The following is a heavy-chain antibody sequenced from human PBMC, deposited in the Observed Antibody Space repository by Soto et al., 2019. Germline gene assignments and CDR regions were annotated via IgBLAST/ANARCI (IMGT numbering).Heavy chain of an antibody. V-gene: IGHV3-30*03. J-gene: IGHJ4*02. Sequence: QVQLVESGGGVVQPGRSLRLSCAASGFPFTTYGMHWVREGPGKGLEWVAVISYDGSNRYYADSVQGRFTISRDNSENTLYLQMNGLRPEDTELYYCVGGQYYFDYRGQGTLVTVSS. CDR2: ISYDGSNR. D-gene: IGHD3-10*01. CDR1: GFPFTTYG. CDR3: VGGQYYFDY.